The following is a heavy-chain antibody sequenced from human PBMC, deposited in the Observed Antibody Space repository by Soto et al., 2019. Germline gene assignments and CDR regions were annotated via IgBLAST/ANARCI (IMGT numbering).Heavy chain of an antibody. D-gene: IGHD6-25*01. J-gene: IGHJ4*02. V-gene: IGHV3-21*01. Sequence: EVQLVESGGGLVKHGESLILSCAASGFTFRTYSMNWVRQVPGKGLEWVSAISITSTYIFYADSVKGRFTISRDNAKNSRYLQMSSLRAEDTAVYYCARDLGVTATGPSLDYWGQGTQVTVAS. CDR3: ARDLGVTATGPSLDY. CDR1: GFTFRTYS. CDR2: ISITSTYI.